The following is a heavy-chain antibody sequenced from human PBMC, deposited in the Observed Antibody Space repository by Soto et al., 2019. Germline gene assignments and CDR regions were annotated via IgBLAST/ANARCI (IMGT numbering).Heavy chain of an antibody. D-gene: IGHD6-13*01. CDR3: AKGDRTAAAAKVDY. CDR1: GFTFSNYA. CDR2: ISGSGGGT. J-gene: IGHJ4*02. Sequence: GGSLRLSCAASGFTFSNYAMTWVRRAPGKGLEWVSGISGSGGGTYYADSVKGRFTISRDNSKNTLSLQMNSLRAEDTAVYYCAKGDRTAAAAKVDYWGQGTLVTVSS. V-gene: IGHV3-23*01.